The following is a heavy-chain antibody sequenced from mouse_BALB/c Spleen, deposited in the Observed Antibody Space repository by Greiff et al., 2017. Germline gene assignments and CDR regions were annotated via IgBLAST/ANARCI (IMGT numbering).Heavy chain of an antibody. D-gene: IGHD4-1*01. Sequence: QVQLQQSGAELARPGASVKMSCKASGYTFTSYTMHWVKQRPGQGLEWIGYINPSSGYTNYNQKFKDKATLTADKSSSTAYMQLSSLTSEDSAVYYCAREGLGRGYFDYWGQGTTLTVSS. CDR3: AREGLGRGYFDY. CDR1: GYTFTSYT. CDR2: INPSSGYT. J-gene: IGHJ2*01. V-gene: IGHV1-4*01.